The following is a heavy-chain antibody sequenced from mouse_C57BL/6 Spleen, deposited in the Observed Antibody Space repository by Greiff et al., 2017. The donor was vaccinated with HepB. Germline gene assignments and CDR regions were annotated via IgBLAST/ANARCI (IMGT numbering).Heavy chain of an antibody. J-gene: IGHJ4*01. D-gene: IGHD1-1*01. CDR1: GYTFTSYG. Sequence: QVHVKQSGAELARPGASVKLSCKASGYTFTSYGISWVKQRTGQGLEWIGEIYPRSGNTYYNEKFKGKATLTADKSSSTAYIELRSLTSEDSAVYFCARYYGSSYDYAMDYWGQGTSVTVSS. CDR2: IYPRSGNT. CDR3: ARYYGSSYDYAMDY. V-gene: IGHV1-81*01.